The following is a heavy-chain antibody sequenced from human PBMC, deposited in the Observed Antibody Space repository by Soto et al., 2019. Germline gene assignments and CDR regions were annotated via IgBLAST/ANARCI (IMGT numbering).Heavy chain of an antibody. V-gene: IGHV4-39*01. J-gene: IGHJ5*02. CDR3: ARQLGMQWLDP. D-gene: IGHD2-8*01. CDR2: ISYSGSI. CDR1: DDSISSSSYY. Sequence: QLQLQESGPGLVKPSETLSLTCTVSDDSISSSSYYWGWIRQPPGKGLEWIASISYSGSIYYNPSIKTRVTISVDTSKHQFSLKLSSVTAADTAVYHCARQLGMQWLDPWGQGTLVTVSS.